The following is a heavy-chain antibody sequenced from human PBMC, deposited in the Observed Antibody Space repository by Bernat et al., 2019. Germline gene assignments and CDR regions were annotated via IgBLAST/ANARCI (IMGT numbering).Heavy chain of an antibody. CDR3: AKYWLGARFIAAAGYFDY. J-gene: IGHJ4*02. V-gene: IGHV3-23*04. CDR2: ISGSGGST. CDR1: GFTFSSYA. D-gene: IGHD6-13*01. Sequence: EVQLVESGGGLVQPGGSLRLSCAASGFTFSSYAMSWVRQAPGKGLEWVSAISGSGGSTYYADSVKGQFTISRDNSKNTLYLQMNSLRAEDTAVYYCAKYWLGARFIAAAGYFDYWGQGTLVTVSS.